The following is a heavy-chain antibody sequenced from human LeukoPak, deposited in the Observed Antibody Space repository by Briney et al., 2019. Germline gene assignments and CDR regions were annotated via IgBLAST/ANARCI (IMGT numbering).Heavy chain of an antibody. CDR1: GFTVSTYA. Sequence: GGSLRLSCAASGFTVSTYAMHWVRQAPDKGLEWVAVISYDGSNKYYADSVKGRFTISRDNSKNTLYLQMNSLRAEDTAVYYCAREGARIAVAGYFDLWGRGTLVTVSS. D-gene: IGHD6-19*01. J-gene: IGHJ2*01. CDR3: AREGARIAVAGYFDL. V-gene: IGHV3-30*19. CDR2: ISYDGSNK.